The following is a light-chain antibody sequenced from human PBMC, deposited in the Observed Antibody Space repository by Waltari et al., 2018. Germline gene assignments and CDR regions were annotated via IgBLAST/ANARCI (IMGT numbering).Light chain of an antibody. V-gene: IGKV1-9*01. CDR3: QQLNSYPRVT. CDR1: QGISSY. CDR2: AAS. Sequence: DIQLTQSPSFLSASVGERVTITCRASQGISSYLAWYQQKPVKAPKLLIYAASTLQSGVPSRFSGSGSGTEFTLTISSLQPEDFATYYCQQLNSYPRVTFGQGTRLEIK. J-gene: IGKJ5*01.